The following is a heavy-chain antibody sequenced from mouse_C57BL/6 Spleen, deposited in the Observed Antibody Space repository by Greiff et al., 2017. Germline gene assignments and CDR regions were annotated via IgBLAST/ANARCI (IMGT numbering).Heavy chain of an antibody. Sequence: EVQLQESGGGLVKPGGSLKLSCAASGFTFSDYGMHWVRQAPEKGLEWVAYISSGSSTIYYADTVKGRFTISRENAKNTLFLQMTSLRSEDTAMYYCARPGVGYYFDYGGQGTTLTVSS. J-gene: IGHJ2*01. CDR2: ISSGSSTI. CDR1: GFTFSDYG. CDR3: ARPGVGYYFDY. D-gene: IGHD1-1*02. V-gene: IGHV5-17*01.